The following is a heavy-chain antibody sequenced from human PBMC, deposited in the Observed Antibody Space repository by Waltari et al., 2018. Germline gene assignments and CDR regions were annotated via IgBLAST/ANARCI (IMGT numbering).Heavy chain of an antibody. CDR3: TFYIPHFDY. CDR2: IRSKANSYAT. V-gene: IGHV3-73*02. J-gene: IGHJ4*02. CDR1: GFTFSGSA. Sequence: EVQLVESGGGLVQPGGSLKLSCAASGFTFSGSAMHWVRQASGKGLEWVGRIRSKANSYATAYAASVKGRFTISRDDSKNTAYLQMNSLKTEDTAVYYCTFYIPHFDYWGQGTLVTVSS. D-gene: IGHD4-4*01.